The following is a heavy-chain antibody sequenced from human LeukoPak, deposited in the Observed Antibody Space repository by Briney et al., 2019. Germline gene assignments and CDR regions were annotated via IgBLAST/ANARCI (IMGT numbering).Heavy chain of an antibody. Sequence: SVKVSCKASGGTFSSYAISWVRQAPGQGLEWMGGIIPIFGTANYAQKFQGRVTITADESTSTAYMELSSLRSEDTAVYYCASSGYYDYYYYMDVWGKGTTVTVSS. CDR1: GGTFSSYA. V-gene: IGHV1-69*13. CDR2: IIPIFGTA. D-gene: IGHD3-22*01. J-gene: IGHJ6*03. CDR3: ASSGYYDYYYYMDV.